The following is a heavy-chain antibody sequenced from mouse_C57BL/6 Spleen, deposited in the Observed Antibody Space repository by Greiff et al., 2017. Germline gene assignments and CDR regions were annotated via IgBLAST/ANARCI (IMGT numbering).Heavy chain of an antibody. D-gene: IGHD1-1*01. V-gene: IGHV3-6*01. Sequence: VQLKQSGPGLVKPSQSLSLTCSVTGYSITSGYYWNWIRQFPGNKLEWMGYISYDGSNNYNPSLKNRISITRDTSKNQFFLKLNPVTTEDTATYYCAREPYYGSSPLDYWGQGTTLTVSS. CDR1: GYSITSGYY. J-gene: IGHJ2*01. CDR2: ISYDGSN. CDR3: AREPYYGSSPLDY.